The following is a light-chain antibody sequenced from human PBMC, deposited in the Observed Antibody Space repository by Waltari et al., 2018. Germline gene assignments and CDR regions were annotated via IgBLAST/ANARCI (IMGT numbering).Light chain of an antibody. CDR3: CSYAGLGTYV. J-gene: IGLJ1*01. CDR2: EVI. Sequence: QSALTQPASVSGTPGQSITISCTGTSSDVGNYDLVSWHQQHPGKAPKLLVCEVIKRPSGFSSRCSGSKSGNTASLTISGLQAEDEADYYCCSYAGLGTYVFGSGTKVTVL. V-gene: IGLV2-23*02. CDR1: SSDVGNYDL.